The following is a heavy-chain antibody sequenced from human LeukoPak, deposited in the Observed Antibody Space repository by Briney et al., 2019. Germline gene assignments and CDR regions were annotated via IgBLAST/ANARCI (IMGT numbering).Heavy chain of an antibody. CDR1: GGSISSSSYY. D-gene: IGHD4-17*01. V-gene: IGHV4-39*01. CDR2: IYYSGST. Sequence: KPSETLSLTCTVSGGSISSSSYYWGWIRQPPGKGLEWIGSIYYSGSTYYNPSLKSRVTISVDTSKNQFSLKLSSVTAADTAVYYCARHSEIYGDYVHAYFDYWGQGTLVTVSS. J-gene: IGHJ4*02. CDR3: ARHSEIYGDYVHAYFDY.